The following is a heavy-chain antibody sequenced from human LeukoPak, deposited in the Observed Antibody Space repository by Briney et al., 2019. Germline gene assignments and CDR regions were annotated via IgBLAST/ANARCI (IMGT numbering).Heavy chain of an antibody. J-gene: IGHJ4*02. V-gene: IGHV3-53*01. CDR3: ATMASYSGYDFDY. D-gene: IGHD5-12*01. CDR2: LYSHGNT. CDR1: GFTVSSNY. Sequence: PGGSLGLSCAASGFTVSSNYMSWVRQPPGKGLEWVSILYSHGNTYYADSVRGRFTISTDNSKNTLYLQMNSLRTEDTAVYYCATMASYSGYDFDYWGQGTLVTVSS.